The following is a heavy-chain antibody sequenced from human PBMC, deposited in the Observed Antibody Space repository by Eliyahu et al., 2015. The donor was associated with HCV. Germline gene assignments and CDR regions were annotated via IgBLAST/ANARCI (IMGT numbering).Heavy chain of an antibody. CDR2: IYSGGST. CDR3: ARATVYYDSSGYSEPLDY. Sequence: EVQLVESGGGLVQPGGSLRLSCXASGFTVRXNYMSWVRQAPGKGLEWVSVIYSGGSTYYADSVKGRFTISRDNSKNTLYLQMNSLRAEDTAVYYCARATVYYDSSGYSEPLDYWGQGTLVTVSS. D-gene: IGHD3-22*01. V-gene: IGHV3-66*01. J-gene: IGHJ4*02. CDR1: GFTVRXNY.